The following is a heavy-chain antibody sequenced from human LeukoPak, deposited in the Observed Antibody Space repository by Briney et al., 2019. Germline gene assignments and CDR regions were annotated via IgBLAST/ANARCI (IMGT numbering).Heavy chain of an antibody. J-gene: IGHJ4*02. CDR3: ARDIGTYDSSSYYSDY. CDR2: ISSRSSYR. D-gene: IGHD3-22*01. Sequence: GGSLRLSCAASGFRFSDYYMSWIRQAPGKGLEWVSYISSRSSYRNYADSVKGRFTISRDNAKNSLYLQMNSLRVEDTAVYYCARDIGTYDSSSYYSDYWGQGTLVTVSS. CDR1: GFRFSDYY. V-gene: IGHV3-11*05.